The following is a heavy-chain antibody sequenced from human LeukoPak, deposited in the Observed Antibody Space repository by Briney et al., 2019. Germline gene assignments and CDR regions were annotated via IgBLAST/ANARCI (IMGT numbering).Heavy chain of an antibody. CDR3: ARGSQGLVRGVRN. Sequence: SETLSLTCAVYGGSLSGYYWSWIRQPPGKGLEWIGEINHSGSTNYNPSLKSRVTISVDTSKNQFSLKLSSVTAADTAVYYCARGSQGLVRGVRNWGQGTLVTVSS. D-gene: IGHD3-10*01. CDR2: INHSGST. J-gene: IGHJ4*02. CDR1: GGSLSGYY. V-gene: IGHV4-34*01.